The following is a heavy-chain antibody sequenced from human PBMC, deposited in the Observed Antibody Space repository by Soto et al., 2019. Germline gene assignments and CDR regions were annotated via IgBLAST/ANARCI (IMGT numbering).Heavy chain of an antibody. J-gene: IGHJ6*03. CDR2: IYYSGST. CDR3: ARGKVVVAATVQRNYYYYYMDV. D-gene: IGHD2-15*01. V-gene: IGHV4-39*07. CDR1: GGSIRSSSYY. Sequence: SETLSLTCTVSGGSIRSSSYYWGWIRQPPGKGLEWIGSIYYSGSTYYNPSLKSRVTISVDTSKNQFSLKLSSVTAADTAVYYCARGKVVVAATVQRNYYYYYMDVWGKGTTVTVSS.